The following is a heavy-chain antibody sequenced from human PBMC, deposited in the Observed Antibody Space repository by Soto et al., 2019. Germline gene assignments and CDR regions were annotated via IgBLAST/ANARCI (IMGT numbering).Heavy chain of an antibody. CDR2: INTNTGNP. CDR3: ARGFDFYDFWSGYLVPDYYYGIDV. Sequence: ASVKVSCKASGYTFTSYAMNWVRQAPGQGLEWMGWINTNTGNPTYAQGFTGRFVFSLDTSVSTAYLQICSLKAEDTAVYYCARGFDFYDFWSGYLVPDYYYGIDVWGQGSTVTVSS. D-gene: IGHD3-3*01. J-gene: IGHJ6*02. V-gene: IGHV7-4-1*01. CDR1: GYTFTSYA.